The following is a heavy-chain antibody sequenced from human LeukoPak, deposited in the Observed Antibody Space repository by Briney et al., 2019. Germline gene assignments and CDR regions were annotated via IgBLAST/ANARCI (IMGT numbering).Heavy chain of an antibody. V-gene: IGHV3-11*01. CDR3: ARDRGSYSSGWYREGYFDY. CDR2: ISSSGSTI. J-gene: IGHJ4*02. CDR1: GFTFSDYY. Sequence: GGSLRPSCAASGFTFSDYYMSWIRQAPGKGLEWVSYISSSGSTIYYADSVKGRFTISRDNAKNSLYLQMNSLRAEDTAVYYCARDRGSYSSGWYREGYFDYWGQGTLVTVSS. D-gene: IGHD6-19*01.